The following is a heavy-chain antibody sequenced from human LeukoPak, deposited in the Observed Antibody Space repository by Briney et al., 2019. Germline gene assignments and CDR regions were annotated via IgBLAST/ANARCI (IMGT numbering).Heavy chain of an antibody. J-gene: IGHJ4*02. CDR1: GGSISSYY. CDR2: IYTSGST. Sequence: SETLSLTCTVSGGSISSYYWSWIRQPAGKGLEWIGRIYTSGSTNYNPSLKSRVTMSVDTSKNQFSLKLSSVTAADTAVYYCARETRGSGSYSNDYWGQGTLVTVSS. CDR3: ARETRGSGSYSNDY. V-gene: IGHV4-4*07. D-gene: IGHD3-10*01.